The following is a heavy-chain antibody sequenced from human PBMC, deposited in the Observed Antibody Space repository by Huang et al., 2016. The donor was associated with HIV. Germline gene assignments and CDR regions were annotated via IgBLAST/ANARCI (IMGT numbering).Heavy chain of an antibody. J-gene: IGHJ4*02. CDR1: GFNFSSYG. CDR3: AKDLGDYVWGSYRPPFGY. CDR2: LRYDGSNK. V-gene: IGHV3-30*02. D-gene: IGHD3-16*02. Sequence: QVQLVESGGGVVQPGGSLRLSCAASGFNFSSYGVHWVRQAPGKGLEWVAFLRYDGSNKYYADSVEGRFTISRDNSKNTLYLQMNSLRAEDTAVYYCAKDLGDYVWGSYRPPFGYWGQGTLVTVSS.